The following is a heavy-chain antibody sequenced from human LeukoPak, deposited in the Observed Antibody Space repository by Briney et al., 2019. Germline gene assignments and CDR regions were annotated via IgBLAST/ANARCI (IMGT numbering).Heavy chain of an antibody. CDR3: ARGDYGSGSIYYYYYMDV. CDR2: IKTDGGEK. D-gene: IGHD3-10*01. J-gene: IGHJ6*03. Sequence: AGSLRLSCAASGFTFSSYWMSWVRQAPGKGLEWVANIKTDGGEKYYVDSVKGRFTISRDNAKNSLYLQMNSLRAEDTAVYYCARGDYGSGSIYYYYYMDVWGKGTTVTVSS. CDR1: GFTFSSYW. V-gene: IGHV3-7*01.